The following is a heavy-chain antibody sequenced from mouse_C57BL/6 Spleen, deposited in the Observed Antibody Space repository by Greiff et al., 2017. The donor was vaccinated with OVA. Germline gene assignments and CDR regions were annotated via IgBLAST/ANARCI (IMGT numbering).Heavy chain of an antibody. V-gene: IGHV5-4*01. CDR3: AREGSAVEPWYFDV. Sequence: DVKLVESGGGLVKPGGSLKLSCAASGFTFSSYAMPWVRQTPEKRLEWVATISDGGSYTYYPDNVKGRFTISRDNAKNNLYLQMSHLKSEDTAMYYCAREGSAVEPWYFDVWGTGTTVTVSS. J-gene: IGHJ1*03. CDR2: ISDGGSYT. D-gene: IGHD1-1*01. CDR1: GFTFSSYA.